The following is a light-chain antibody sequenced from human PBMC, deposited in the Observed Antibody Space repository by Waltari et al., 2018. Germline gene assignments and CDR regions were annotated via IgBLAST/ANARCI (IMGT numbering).Light chain of an antibody. V-gene: IGLV2-14*03. CDR2: DVS. J-gene: IGLJ2*01. CDR3: SSYISSSTLEL. Sequence: QSALTQPASVSGSPGQSITISCTGTSSDVGAYNYVSWYQQLPGKAPKLMIFDVSIRPSGVSNRFSGSKSGNTASLTISGLQAEDEADYYCSSYISSSTLELFGGGTSLTVL. CDR1: SSDVGAYNY.